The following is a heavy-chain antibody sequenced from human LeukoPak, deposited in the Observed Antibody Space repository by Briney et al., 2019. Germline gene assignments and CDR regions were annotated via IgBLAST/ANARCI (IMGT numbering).Heavy chain of an antibody. CDR1: GYSISSGYY. J-gene: IGHJ4*02. Sequence: SETLSLTCAVSGYSISSGYYWGWIRQPPGKGLEWIGSIYHSGSTYYNPSLKSRVTISVDTSKNQFSLKLSSVTAADTAVYYCARPSYSYGFYWGQGTLVTVSS. CDR2: IYHSGST. V-gene: IGHV4-38-2*01. D-gene: IGHD5-18*01. CDR3: ARPSYSYGFY.